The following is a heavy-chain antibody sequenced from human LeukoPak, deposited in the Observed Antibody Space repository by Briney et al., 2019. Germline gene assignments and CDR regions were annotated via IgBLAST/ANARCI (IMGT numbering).Heavy chain of an antibody. CDR3: ASHGGRLGDFDY. D-gene: IGHD3-16*01. V-gene: IGHV4-30-2*01. CDR1: GGSISSGGYY. Sequence: SQTLSLTCTVSGGSISSGGYYWSWIRQPPGKGLEWIGYIYHSGSTYYNPSLKSRVTISVDRSKNQFSLKLSSVTAADTAVYYCASHGGRLGDFDYWGQGTLVTVSS. CDR2: IYHSGST. J-gene: IGHJ4*02.